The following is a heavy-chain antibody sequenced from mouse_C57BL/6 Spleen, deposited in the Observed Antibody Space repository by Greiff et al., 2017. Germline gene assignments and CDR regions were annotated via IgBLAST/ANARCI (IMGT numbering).Heavy chain of an antibody. D-gene: IGHD2-1*01. CDR3: ARGGNGNYWYCDV. Sequence: VQLQQSGPELVKPGASVKISCKASGYSFTSYYIHWVKQRPGQGLEWIGWIYPGSGTTKYNEKFKGKATLTADTSSSTAYMQLSSLTSEDSAVYYCARGGNGNYWYCDVWGTGTTVTVSS. J-gene: IGHJ1*03. V-gene: IGHV1-66*01. CDR1: GYSFTSYY. CDR2: IYPGSGTT.